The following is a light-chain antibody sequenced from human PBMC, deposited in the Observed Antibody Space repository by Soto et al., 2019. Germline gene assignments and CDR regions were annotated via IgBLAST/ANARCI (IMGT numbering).Light chain of an antibody. J-gene: IGKJ4*01. CDR1: QSVRHY. V-gene: IGKV3D-11*02. CDR3: QQREDSPLT. Sequence: EIVLTQSPATLSVSPGARVTLFCRASQSVRHYVAWFQQKPGQAPRRLIYGASNTATGIPARFSGSGAVTDFTLTITSLEPEDFAIYYCQQREDSPLTFGGGTKLEIK. CDR2: GAS.